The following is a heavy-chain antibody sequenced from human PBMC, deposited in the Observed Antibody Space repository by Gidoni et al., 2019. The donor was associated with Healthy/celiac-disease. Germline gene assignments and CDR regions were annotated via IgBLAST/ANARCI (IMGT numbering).Heavy chain of an antibody. CDR2: ISYDGSNK. CDR1: GFTFSSYA. CDR3: ARDPRSYYDFWSGYLSWFDP. J-gene: IGHJ5*02. Sequence: QVQLVEYGGGVVQPGRSLRLSCAASGFTFSSYAMHWVRQAPGKGLEWVAVISYDGSNKYYADSVKGRFTISRDNSKNTLYLQMNSLRAEDTAVYYCARDPRSYYDFWSGYLSWFDPWGQGTLVTVSS. V-gene: IGHV3-30*04. D-gene: IGHD3-3*01.